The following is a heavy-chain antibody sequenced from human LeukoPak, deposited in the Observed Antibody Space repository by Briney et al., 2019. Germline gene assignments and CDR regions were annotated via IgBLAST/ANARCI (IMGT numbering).Heavy chain of an antibody. Sequence: PGGSLRLSCAASGFTFNSYSLHWVRQTPVKGLEWVAVISYDGSQKYYADSVKGRFTISRDYAKNSLYLQMNSLRAEDTAVYYCAAGDNNYGNTLALNYWGQGTLVTVSS. CDR2: ISYDGSQK. CDR1: GFTFNSYS. J-gene: IGHJ4*02. D-gene: IGHD4-11*01. CDR3: AAGDNNYGNTLALNY. V-gene: IGHV3-30*04.